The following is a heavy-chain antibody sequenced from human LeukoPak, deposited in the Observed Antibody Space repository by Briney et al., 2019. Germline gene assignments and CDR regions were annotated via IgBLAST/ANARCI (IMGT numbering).Heavy chain of an antibody. D-gene: IGHD3-10*01. J-gene: IGHJ2*01. CDR2: KDPISGGT. V-gene: IGHV1-2*02. CDR1: GYTFTAHY. CDR3: ASGRGTPLVRGVITNYLDL. Sequence: ASVKVSCKPSGYTFTAHYIHGVRQAPRQGVEWMGGKDPISGGTNYAQKFLGIDTMTGDTSINTAFMEIRRLRSDATAIYSCASGRGTPLVRGVITNYLDLWGRGSLVTVSS.